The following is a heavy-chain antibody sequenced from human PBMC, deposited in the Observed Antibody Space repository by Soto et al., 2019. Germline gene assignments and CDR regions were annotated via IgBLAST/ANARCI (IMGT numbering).Heavy chain of an antibody. V-gene: IGHV1-69*12. CDR2: IIPIFGTA. Sequence: QVQLVQSGAEVKKPGSSVKVSCKASGGTFSSYAISWVRQAPGQGLEWMGGIIPIFGTANYAQKFQGRVTITADESTSTAYMELSSLRSEDTAVYYSARDPGYCSGGSCYYYYGMDVWGQGTTVTVSS. D-gene: IGHD2-15*01. CDR3: ARDPGYCSGGSCYYYYGMDV. CDR1: GGTFSSYA. J-gene: IGHJ6*02.